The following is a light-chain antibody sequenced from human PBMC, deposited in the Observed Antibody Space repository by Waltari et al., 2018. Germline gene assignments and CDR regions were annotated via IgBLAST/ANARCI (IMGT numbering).Light chain of an antibody. V-gene: IGLV1-51*01. Sequence: QSVFTQPPSVSAAPGQKVTISCSGSSPNIGDNYVAWDQHLPGAAPKLVIYANDQRPSGIPGRFSGSKSGTSATLVITGLQTGDEADYYCGTWDRSLAAGVFGGGTKVTVL. J-gene: IGLJ3*02. CDR3: GTWDRSLAAGV. CDR2: AND. CDR1: SPNIGDNY.